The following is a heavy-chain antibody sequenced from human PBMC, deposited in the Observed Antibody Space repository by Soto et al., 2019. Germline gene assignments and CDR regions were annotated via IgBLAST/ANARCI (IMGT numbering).Heavy chain of an antibody. D-gene: IGHD3-22*01. CDR1: GFTFSSYA. Sequence: GGSLRLSCAASGFTFSSYAMSWVRQAPGKGLEWVSAISGSGGSTYYADSVKGRFTISRDNSKNTLYLQMNSLRAEDTAVYYCAKAVGGDSSGYYYPKPYFQHWGQGTLVTV. CDR3: AKAVGGDSSGYYYPKPYFQH. J-gene: IGHJ1*01. V-gene: IGHV3-23*01. CDR2: ISGSGGST.